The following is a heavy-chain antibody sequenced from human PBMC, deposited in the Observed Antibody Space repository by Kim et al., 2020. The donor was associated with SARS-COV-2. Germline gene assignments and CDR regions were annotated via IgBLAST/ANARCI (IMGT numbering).Heavy chain of an antibody. Sequence: YADSVKGRFTITRDNAKKSLYLQMNSLRAEDTAVYYCAIDSYSGYDGIDYWGQGTLVTVSS. V-gene: IGHV3-21*01. CDR3: AIDSYSGYDGIDY. D-gene: IGHD5-12*01. J-gene: IGHJ4*02.